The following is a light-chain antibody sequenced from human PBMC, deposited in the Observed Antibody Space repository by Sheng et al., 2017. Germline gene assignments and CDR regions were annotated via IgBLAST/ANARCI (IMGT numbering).Light chain of an antibody. CDR2: DDY. CDR1: NIGSKS. Sequence: SYVVTQPPSVSVAPGQTARITCGGNNIGSKSVHWYQQKPGQAPVLVVYDDYDRPSGIPERFSGSNSGNTATLTISRVEAGDEADYYCQVWDSSSDMVFGGGTKLTVL. J-gene: IGLJ2*01. V-gene: IGLV3-21*02. CDR3: QVWDSSSDMV.